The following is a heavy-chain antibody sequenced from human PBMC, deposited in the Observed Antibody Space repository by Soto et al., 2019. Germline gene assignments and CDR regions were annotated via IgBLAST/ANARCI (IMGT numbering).Heavy chain of an antibody. D-gene: IGHD5-12*01. CDR3: ARVYSGYDYFDF. CDR1: GGSVSSGSYY. J-gene: IGHJ4*02. Sequence: SETLSLTCTVSGGSVSSGSYYWSWIRQPPGKGLEWIGYISYSGSTNYNPSLKSRVTISVDTPKNQFSLKLSSVTAADTAVYYCARVYSGYDYFDFWGQGTLVTVSS. CDR2: ISYSGST. V-gene: IGHV4-61*01.